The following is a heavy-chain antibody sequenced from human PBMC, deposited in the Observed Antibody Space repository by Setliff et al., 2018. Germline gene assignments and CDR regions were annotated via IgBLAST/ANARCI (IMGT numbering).Heavy chain of an antibody. CDR1: GFTFSSYW. CDR2: INPDGSTT. J-gene: IGHJ4*02. Sequence: GGSLRLSCAASGFTFSSYWMHWVRQAPGKGLVWVSRINPDGSTTSYADSVKGRFTISRDNAKNTVYLQMNSLRAEDTAVYYCARVASGWWWFDYWGQGTLGTVSS. D-gene: IGHD6-19*01. CDR3: ARVASGWWWFDY. V-gene: IGHV3-74*01.